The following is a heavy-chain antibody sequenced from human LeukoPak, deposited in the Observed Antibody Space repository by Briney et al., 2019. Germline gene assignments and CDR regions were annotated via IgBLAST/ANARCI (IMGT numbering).Heavy chain of an antibody. CDR3: AREGYGDYSNYYYGMDV. J-gene: IGHJ6*02. CDR2: IKQDGSEK. D-gene: IGHD4-17*01. CDR1: GFTFSSYW. Sequence: GGSLRLSCAASGFTFSSYWMSWVRQAPGKGLEWVADIKQDGSEKYYVDSVKGRFTISRDNAKNSLYLQMNSLRAEDTAVYYCAREGYGDYSNYYYGMDVWGQGTTVTVSS. V-gene: IGHV3-7*01.